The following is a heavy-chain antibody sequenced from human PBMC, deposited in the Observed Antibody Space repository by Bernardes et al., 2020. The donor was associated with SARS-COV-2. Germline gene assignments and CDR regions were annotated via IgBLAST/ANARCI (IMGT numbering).Heavy chain of an antibody. CDR1: RFTFSIYA. Sequence: GGSLRLSSAASRFTFSIYAMSCFRPAPGKGLSWFSSIIGLGGRPYSADSVKGRFPISRDTSKNTLYLQMNSLRAEDTAVYYCAKDSTPPSYCGGDCYGAFDIWGQGTMVTVSS. V-gene: IGHV3-23*01. D-gene: IGHD2-21*02. CDR3: AKDSTPPSYCGGDCYGAFDI. CDR2: IIGLGGRP. J-gene: IGHJ3*02.